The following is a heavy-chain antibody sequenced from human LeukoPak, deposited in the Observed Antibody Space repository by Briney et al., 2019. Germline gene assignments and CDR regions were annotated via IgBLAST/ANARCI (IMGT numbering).Heavy chain of an antibody. J-gene: IGHJ6*03. Sequence: SETLSLTCTVSGGSISSYYWSWIRQPPGKGLEWIGYIYYSGSTNYNPSLKSRVTISVDTSKNQFSLKLSSVTAADTAVYYCEGGVTYGSGSYSYYYYYMDVWGKGTTVTVSS. CDR2: IYYSGST. D-gene: IGHD3-10*01. CDR1: GGSISSYY. CDR3: EGGVTYGSGSYSYYYYYMDV. V-gene: IGHV4-59*01.